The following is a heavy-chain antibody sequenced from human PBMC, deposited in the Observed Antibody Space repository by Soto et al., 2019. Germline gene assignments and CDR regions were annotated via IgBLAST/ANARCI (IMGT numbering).Heavy chain of an antibody. D-gene: IGHD3-22*01. CDR1: GFSLSTSGVG. J-gene: IGHJ1*01. CDR2: IYWDDDK. CDR3: AHTQYYYDSSGYYSNAEYFQH. Sequence: QITLKESGPTLVKPTQTLTLTCTFSGFSLSTSGVGVGWIRQPPGKALEWLALIYWDDDKRYSQALKSRLTITKDPAKNQVVLTMTNMDPVDTATYYCAHTQYYYDSSGYYSNAEYFQHWGQGTLVTVSS. V-gene: IGHV2-5*02.